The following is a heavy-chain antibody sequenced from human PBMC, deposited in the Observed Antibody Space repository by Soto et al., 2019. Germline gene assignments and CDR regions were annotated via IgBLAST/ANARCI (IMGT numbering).Heavy chain of an antibody. J-gene: IGHJ5*02. CDR2: ISGSGGST. CDR3: SAQIVVVITGWFDP. D-gene: IGHD3-22*01. CDR1: GFTFSSYA. V-gene: IGHV3-23*01. Sequence: EVQLLESGGGLVQPGGSLRLSCAASGFTFSSYAMSWVRQAPGKGLEWVSAISGSGGSTYYADSVKGRFTISRDNSKNTLYLQMNSLRAEDTAVYYCSAQIVVVITGWFDPWGQGTLVTVSS.